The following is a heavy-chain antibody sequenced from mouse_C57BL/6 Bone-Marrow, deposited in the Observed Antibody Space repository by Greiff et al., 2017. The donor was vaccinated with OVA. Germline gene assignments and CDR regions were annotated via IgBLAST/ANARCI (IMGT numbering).Heavy chain of an antibody. CDR1: GFSLTSYG. J-gene: IGHJ1*03. D-gene: IGHD2-13*01. CDR3: AKNGVTRYFDV. CDR2: IWRGGST. V-gene: IGHV2-5*01. Sequence: VHLVESGPGLVQPSQSLSITCTVSGFSLTSYGVHWVRQSPGKGLEWLVVIWRGGSTDYNAAFMSRLSITKDNSKSQVFFKMNSLQADDTAIYYCAKNGVTRYFDVWGTETTVTVSS.